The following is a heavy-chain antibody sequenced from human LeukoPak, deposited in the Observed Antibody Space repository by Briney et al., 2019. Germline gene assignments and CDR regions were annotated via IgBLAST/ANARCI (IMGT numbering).Heavy chain of an antibody. D-gene: IGHD2-2*02. Sequence: GGSLRLSCTFSFSTYNMNWVRQAPGKGLEWISYISNNDNTIYYADSVKGRFTISRDTAKNSVYLQMNSLTAEDTAVYYCARDLNTPFDYWGQGTLVTVSS. J-gene: IGHJ4*02. V-gene: IGHV3-48*01. CDR3: ARDLNTPFDY. CDR1: SFSTYN. CDR2: ISNNDNTI.